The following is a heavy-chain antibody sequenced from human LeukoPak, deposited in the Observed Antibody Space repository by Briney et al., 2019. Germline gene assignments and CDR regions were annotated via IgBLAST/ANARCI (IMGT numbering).Heavy chain of an antibody. Sequence: SGGSLRLSCAASGFTFTSYRMTWVRQAPGKGLEWVANIKEDGSEKHYVDSVKGRFTISRDNAKNSLYLQMNSLRADDTAVYYCARDYGDSIWGQGTLVTVSS. D-gene: IGHD4-17*01. CDR3: ARDYGDSI. J-gene: IGHJ4*02. CDR2: IKEDGSEK. CDR1: GFTFTSYR. V-gene: IGHV3-7*01.